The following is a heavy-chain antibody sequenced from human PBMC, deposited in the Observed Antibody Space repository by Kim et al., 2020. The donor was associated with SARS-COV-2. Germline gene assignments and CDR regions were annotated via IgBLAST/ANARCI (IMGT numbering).Heavy chain of an antibody. CDR1: GGSISSYY. Sequence: SETLSLTCTVSGGSISSYYWSWVRQPPGKGLEWIGYIYYSGSTNYNPSLKSRVTISVDTSKNQFSLKLSSVTAADTAVYYCARIYDILTGYLFDYWGQGTLVTVPP. D-gene: IGHD3-9*01. V-gene: IGHV4-59*01. CDR3: ARIYDILTGYLFDY. J-gene: IGHJ4*02. CDR2: IYYSGST.